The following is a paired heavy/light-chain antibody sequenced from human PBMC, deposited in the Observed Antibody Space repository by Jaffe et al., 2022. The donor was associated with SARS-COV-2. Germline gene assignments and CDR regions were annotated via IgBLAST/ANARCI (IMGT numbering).Light chain of an antibody. CDR3: QVWDNNSDPGVV. Sequence: SYVLTQPPSVSVPPGQTATITCGGDNIGSKTVHWYQQKPGQAPVLVVYDDSDRPSGIPVRFSGSNSGNTATLTISRVEAGDEADYYCQVWDNNSDPGVVFGGGTKLTVL. J-gene: IGLJ2*01. V-gene: IGLV3-21*02. CDR2: DDS. CDR1: NIGSKT.
Heavy chain of an antibody. V-gene: IGHV3-64*01. Sequence: EAQLVESGGGLVQPGGSLRLSCEASGFTLSDYEMDWVRQAPGKGLEFVSAISSNGGTTYYRNSVKGRFTISRDNSKNTLYLQMDSLRAEDMAVYYCARDRIETGPAGTFISAFDVWGQGTMVTVSS. J-gene: IGHJ3*01. CDR3: ARDRIETGPAGTFISAFDV. CDR1: GFTLSDYE. D-gene: IGHD6-19*01. CDR2: ISSNGGTT.